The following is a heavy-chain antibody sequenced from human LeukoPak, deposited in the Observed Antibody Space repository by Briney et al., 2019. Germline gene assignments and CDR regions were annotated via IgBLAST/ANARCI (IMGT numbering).Heavy chain of an antibody. CDR2: IYYSGST. J-gene: IGHJ3*02. CDR1: GGSISSSSYY. V-gene: IGHV4-39*07. CDR3: ARARSYVWGSYRPGDAFDI. Sequence: SETLSLTCTVSGGSISSSSYYWGWIRQPPGKGLEWIGSIYYSGSTNCNPSLKSRVTISVDKSKNQFSLKLSSVTAADTAVYYCARARSYVWGSYRPGDAFDIWGQGTMVTVSS. D-gene: IGHD3-16*02.